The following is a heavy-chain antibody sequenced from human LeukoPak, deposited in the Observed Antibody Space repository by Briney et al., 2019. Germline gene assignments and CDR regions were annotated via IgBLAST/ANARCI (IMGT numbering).Heavy chain of an antibody. CDR3: ARGGSRSRRGDDAFDI. Sequence: ASVKVSCKASGYTFTNYAMNWVRQAPGQGLEGMGWISAYNGKTELAQKFQGRGTLATDASTSTAYVELRSLASDDTAVYFCARGGSRSRRGDDAFDIWGQGTMVTVSS. CDR2: ISAYNGKT. V-gene: IGHV1-18*01. D-gene: IGHD3-10*01. J-gene: IGHJ3*02. CDR1: GYTFTNYA.